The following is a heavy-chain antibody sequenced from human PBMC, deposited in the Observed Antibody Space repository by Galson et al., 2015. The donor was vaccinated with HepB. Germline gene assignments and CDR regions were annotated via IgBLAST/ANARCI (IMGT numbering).Heavy chain of an antibody. Sequence: ETLSLTCTVSGGSISSYYWSWIRQPPGKGLEWIGYIYYSGSTNYNPSLKSRVTISVDTSKNQFSLKLSSVTAADTAVYYCARSGYPASAFDIWGQGTMVTVSS. CDR1: GGSISSYY. D-gene: IGHD6-13*01. V-gene: IGHV4-59*01. CDR3: ARSGYPASAFDI. CDR2: IYYSGST. J-gene: IGHJ3*02.